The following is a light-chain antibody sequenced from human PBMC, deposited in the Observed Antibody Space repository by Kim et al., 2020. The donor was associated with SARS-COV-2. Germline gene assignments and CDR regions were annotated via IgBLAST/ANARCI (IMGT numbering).Light chain of an antibody. CDR3: QQDGASPLT. Sequence: EIVLTQSPGTLSLSPGERAILSCRASQSVGNNYLAWYQQKPGQSPRLLMYDASTRATGTPDRFSGSVSGTDFTLTSSRLEPEDFAVYYCQQDGASPLTFGGGTKVDIK. V-gene: IGKV3-20*01. CDR2: DAS. J-gene: IGKJ4*01. CDR1: QSVGNNY.